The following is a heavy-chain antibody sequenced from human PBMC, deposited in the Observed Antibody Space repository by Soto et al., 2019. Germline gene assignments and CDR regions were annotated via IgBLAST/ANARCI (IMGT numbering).Heavy chain of an antibody. CDR1: GGSISSSNW. V-gene: IGHV4-4*02. CDR3: ARRWGEGRVDY. Sequence: QVQLQESGPGLVKPSGTLSLTCAVSGGSISSSNWWSWVRQPPGKGLEWIGEIYHSGNTNYNPSLKXRRTXAXHKSRNQSSLKLSSVPAADTAVYYCARRWGEGRVDYWGQGTLVTVSS. D-gene: IGHD3-10*01. CDR2: IYHSGNT. J-gene: IGHJ4*02.